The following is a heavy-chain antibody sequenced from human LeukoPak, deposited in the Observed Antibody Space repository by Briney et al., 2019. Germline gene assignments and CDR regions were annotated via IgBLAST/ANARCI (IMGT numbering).Heavy chain of an antibody. Sequence: PSETLPLTCTVSGGSISSGGYYWSWIRQHPGKGLEWIGYISYSGSAYYNPSLKSRVTISVDTSKNQFSLKLSSVTAADTAVYYCASGYDSSGYHFDYWGQGTLVTVSS. D-gene: IGHD3-22*01. J-gene: IGHJ4*02. CDR3: ASGYDSSGYHFDY. CDR1: GGSISSGGYY. CDR2: ISYSGSA. V-gene: IGHV4-31*03.